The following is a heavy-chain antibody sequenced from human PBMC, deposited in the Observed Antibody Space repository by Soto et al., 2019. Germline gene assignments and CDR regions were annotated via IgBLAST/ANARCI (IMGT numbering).Heavy chain of an antibody. CDR2: ISAYNGDT. D-gene: IGHD1-1*01. Sequence: QVQLVQSGAEVKKPGASVRLSCKASGYTFTNYGISWLRQAPGQGLEWMGWISAYNGDTNFAQKVQGRVTLTTDTSTSTAYMELWSLTSADTAMYYCARDSLGTETTAWLDPWGQGTLVTVSS. CDR1: GYTFTNYG. J-gene: IGHJ5*02. V-gene: IGHV1-18*04. CDR3: ARDSLGTETTAWLDP.